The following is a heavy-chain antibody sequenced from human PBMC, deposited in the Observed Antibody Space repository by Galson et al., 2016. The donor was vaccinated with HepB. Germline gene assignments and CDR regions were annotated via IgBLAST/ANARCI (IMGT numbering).Heavy chain of an antibody. V-gene: IGHV1-69*06. CDR1: GATFSNFA. D-gene: IGHD6-19*01. Sequence: SCKAPGATFSNFAIHWVRQAPGQGLEWMGGIIPNTGTTSYAQKFQGRVTITVDKSTNTAYMEMSSLRSEDTAVFYCSLSGAGENWGQGTLVTVSS. CDR3: SLSGAGEN. J-gene: IGHJ4*02. CDR2: IIPNTGTT.